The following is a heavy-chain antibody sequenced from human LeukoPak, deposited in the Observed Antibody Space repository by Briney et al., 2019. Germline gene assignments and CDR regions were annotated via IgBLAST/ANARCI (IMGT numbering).Heavy chain of an antibody. CDR1: GFTFSSYE. D-gene: IGHD3-16*01. CDR2: ISSSGSTI. CDR3: ARARLTDYVWGRRTFDI. V-gene: IGHV3-48*03. Sequence: PGGSLRLSCAVSGFTFSSYEMNWVRQAPGKGLEWVSYISSSGSTIYYADSVKGRFTISRDNAKKSLYLQMHSLRAEDTAVYYCARARLTDYVWGRRTFDIWGQGTMVTISS. J-gene: IGHJ3*02.